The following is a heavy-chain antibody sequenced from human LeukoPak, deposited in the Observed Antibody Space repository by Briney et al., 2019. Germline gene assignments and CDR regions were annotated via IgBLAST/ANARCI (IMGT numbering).Heavy chain of an antibody. Sequence: GESLKISCKGSGYRFTSYWISWVRQLPGKGLEWMGRIDPSDSYTNYSPSFQGHVTISADKSISTAYLQWSSLKASDTAMYYCARRALPPAYCGGDCFDAFDIWGQGTMVTVSS. CDR1: GYRFTSYW. CDR2: IDPSDSYT. V-gene: IGHV5-10-1*01. J-gene: IGHJ3*02. D-gene: IGHD2-21*02. CDR3: ARRALPPAYCGGDCFDAFDI.